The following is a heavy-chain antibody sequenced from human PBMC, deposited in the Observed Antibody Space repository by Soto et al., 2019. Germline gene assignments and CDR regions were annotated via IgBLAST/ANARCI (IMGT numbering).Heavy chain of an antibody. CDR2: MNPNSGNT. D-gene: IGHD2-15*01. J-gene: IGHJ4*02. Sequence: ASVKVSCKASGYTFTSYDINWVRQATGQGLEWMGWMNPNSGNTGYAQKFQGRVTMTRNTSISTAYMELSSLRSGDSAVYYCATSPRGCLFDYWGQGTLVTVSS. V-gene: IGHV1-8*01. CDR3: ATSPRGCLFDY. CDR1: GYTFTSYD.